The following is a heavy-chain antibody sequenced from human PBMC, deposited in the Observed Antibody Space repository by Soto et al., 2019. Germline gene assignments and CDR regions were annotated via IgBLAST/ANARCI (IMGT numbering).Heavy chain of an antibody. CDR3: ARGWATVTTRPYYFDY. Sequence: SVKVSCKASGGTFSSYAISWVRQAPGQGLEWMGGIIPIFGTANYAQKFQGRVTITADESTSTAYMELSSLRSEDTAVYYCARGWATVTTRPYYFDYWGQGTLVTVSS. V-gene: IGHV1-69*13. J-gene: IGHJ4*02. D-gene: IGHD4-17*01. CDR2: IIPIFGTA. CDR1: GGTFSSYA.